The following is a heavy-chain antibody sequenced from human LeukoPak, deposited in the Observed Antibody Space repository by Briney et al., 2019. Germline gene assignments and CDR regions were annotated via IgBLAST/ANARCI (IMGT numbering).Heavy chain of an antibody. V-gene: IGHV4-39*07. CDR2: IYYSGST. D-gene: IGHD2-15*01. Sequence: PSETLSLTCTVSGGSISSSSYYWGWIRQPPGKGLEWLGSIYYSGSTYYNPSLKSRATISVDTSKNQFSLKLSSVTAADTAVYYCASLPKGYCSGGSCPWGQGTLVTVSS. J-gene: IGHJ5*02. CDR3: ASLPKGYCSGGSCP. CDR1: GGSISSSSYY.